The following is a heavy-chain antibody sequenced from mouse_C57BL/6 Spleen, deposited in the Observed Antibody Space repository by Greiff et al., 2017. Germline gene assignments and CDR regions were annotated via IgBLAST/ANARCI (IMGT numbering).Heavy chain of an antibody. Sequence: VQGVESGAELVRPGASVTLSCKASGYTFTDYEMHWVKQTPVHGLEWIGAIDPETGGTAYNQKFKGKAILTADKSSSTAYMELRSLTSEDSAVYYCTRNRFDYWGQGTTLTVSS. J-gene: IGHJ2*01. CDR1: GYTFTDYE. V-gene: IGHV1-15*01. CDR3: TRNRFDY. CDR2: IDPETGGT.